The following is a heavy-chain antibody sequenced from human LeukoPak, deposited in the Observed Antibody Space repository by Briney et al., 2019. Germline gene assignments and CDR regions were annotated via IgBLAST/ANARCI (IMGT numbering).Heavy chain of an antibody. CDR2: IKQDGSEK. V-gene: IGHV3-7*01. D-gene: IGHD1-7*01. CDR3: ARDGITGTTDY. J-gene: IGHJ4*02. CDR1: GFSVRSNY. Sequence: GGSLRLSCAASGFSVRSNYMSWVRQAPGKGLEWVANIKQDGSEKYYVDSVKGRFTISRDNAKNSLYLQMNSLRAEDTAVYYCARDGITGTTDYWGQGTLVTVSS.